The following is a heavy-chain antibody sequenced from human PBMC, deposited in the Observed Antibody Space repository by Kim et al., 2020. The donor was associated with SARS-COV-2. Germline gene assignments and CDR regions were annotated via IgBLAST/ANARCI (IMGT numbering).Heavy chain of an antibody. Sequence: GGSLRLSCSGSGFTFADYAMDWVRQAPGKGLEWVGFIRRKVHGETTEYAASVKGRFTISRDDSTNIVYLQMSSLASEDTAVYYCTRENRLYYFDLWGQGPLVTVSS. CDR3: TRENRLYYFDL. CDR2: IRRKVHGETT. J-gene: IGHJ4*02. D-gene: IGHD3-16*02. CDR1: GFTFADYA. V-gene: IGHV3-49*04.